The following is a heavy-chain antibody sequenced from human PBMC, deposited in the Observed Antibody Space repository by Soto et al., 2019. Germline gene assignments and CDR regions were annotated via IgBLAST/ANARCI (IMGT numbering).Heavy chain of an antibody. V-gene: IGHV1-2*04. CDR3: ARDGGEYCDYDY. CDR2: INSRTGVT. CDR1: GYTFTGYY. Sequence: QVQLVQSGTEVKMPGASVKVSCKASGYTFTGYYMHWVRQVPGQGLEWMGWINSRTGVTNYAQKFQAWVSMTRDTSISTAYMEVSRLKSDDTAVYYCARDGGEYCDYDYWGQGTLVTVSS. D-gene: IGHD4-17*01. J-gene: IGHJ4*02.